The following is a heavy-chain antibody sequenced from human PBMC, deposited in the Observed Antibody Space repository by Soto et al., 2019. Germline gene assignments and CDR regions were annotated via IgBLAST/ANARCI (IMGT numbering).Heavy chain of an antibody. CDR1: GGSISSGGYY. CDR3: SRDLGGTMVRGATHHNWFDP. V-gene: IGHV4-31*03. J-gene: IGHJ5*02. CDR2: IYYSGST. D-gene: IGHD3-10*01. Sequence: SETLSLTCTVSGGSISSGGYYWSWIRQHPGKGLEWIGYIYYSGSTYYNPSLKSRVTISVDTSKNQFSLKLSSVTAADTAVYYFSRDLGGTMVRGATHHNWFDPWGQGTLVTVSS.